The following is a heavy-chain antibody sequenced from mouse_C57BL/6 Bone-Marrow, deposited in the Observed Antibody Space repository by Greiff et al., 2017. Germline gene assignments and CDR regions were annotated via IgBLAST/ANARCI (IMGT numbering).Heavy chain of an antibody. CDR2: FHPYNDDT. V-gene: IGHV1-47*01. Sequence: QVHVKQSGAELVKPGASVKMSCKASGYTFTTYPIEWMKQNHGKSLEWIGNFHPYNDDTKYNEKFKGKATLTVEKSSSTVYLERSRLTSDDSAVYYCARGGNYGGYYFDYWGQGTTLTVSS. CDR3: ARGGNYGGYYFDY. J-gene: IGHJ2*01. D-gene: IGHD2-1*01. CDR1: GYTFTTYP.